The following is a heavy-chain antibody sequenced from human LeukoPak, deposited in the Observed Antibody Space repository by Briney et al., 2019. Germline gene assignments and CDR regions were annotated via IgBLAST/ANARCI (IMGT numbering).Heavy chain of an antibody. CDR2: LYYTGST. Sequence: SETLSLTCTVSGGSISSHYWSWIRQPPGKGLEWIGYLYYTGSTNYNPSLKSRVTLSVDTSKNNFSLKMSSVTAADTAVYYCARDDGDRDYWGQGTLVTVSS. CDR1: GGSISSHY. V-gene: IGHV4-59*11. D-gene: IGHD4-17*01. CDR3: ARDDGDRDY. J-gene: IGHJ4*02.